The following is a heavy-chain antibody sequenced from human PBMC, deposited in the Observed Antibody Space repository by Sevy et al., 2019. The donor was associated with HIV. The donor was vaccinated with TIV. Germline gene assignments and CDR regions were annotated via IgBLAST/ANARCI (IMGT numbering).Heavy chain of an antibody. J-gene: IGHJ4*02. CDR2: IKQDESEK. CDR1: GFRFTDYW. V-gene: IGHV3-7*01. Sequence: GALRLSCAASGFRFTDYWMSWVRQTPGKGLEWVATIKQDESEKYHVDSVKGRFVISRDNGKTSVSLQMNGLRVEDTALYYCAREVGGFNWRPYYFDSWGQGTLVTVSS. CDR3: AREVGGFNWRPYYFDS. D-gene: IGHD3-16*01.